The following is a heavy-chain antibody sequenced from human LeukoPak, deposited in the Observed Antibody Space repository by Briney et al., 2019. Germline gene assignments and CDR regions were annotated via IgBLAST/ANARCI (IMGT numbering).Heavy chain of an antibody. CDR2: TTPIFGSA. CDR3: ARAPFHFDGSGFSMDAFDV. J-gene: IGHJ3*01. D-gene: IGHD3-22*01. CDR1: GGTFSSHA. Sequence: ASVKVSCKASGGTFSSHAVSWARQAPGQGIEWMGGTTPIFGSAEYAQKLQDRLTIATDDSTSTAYMILSSLRSEDTAVYHCARAPFHFDGSGFSMDAFDVWGQGTMVTVSS. V-gene: IGHV1-69*05.